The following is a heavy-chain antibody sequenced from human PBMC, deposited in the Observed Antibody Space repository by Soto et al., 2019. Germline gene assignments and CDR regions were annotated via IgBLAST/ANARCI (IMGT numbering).Heavy chain of an antibody. CDR3: EMSFQYDYTGSYSDY. Sequence: EPLSLTSKDSGACIRSTHYFWGWIRQPPGKGLEWIGNFYSSGVTHYNPSLKSRVTISVDTSKNHFSLNLTSVTAADTALYYCEMSFQYDYTGSYSDYWGQGTLVTVSS. V-gene: IGHV4-39*02. CDR1: GACIRSTHYF. D-gene: IGHD3-9*01. J-gene: IGHJ4*02. CDR2: FYSSGVT.